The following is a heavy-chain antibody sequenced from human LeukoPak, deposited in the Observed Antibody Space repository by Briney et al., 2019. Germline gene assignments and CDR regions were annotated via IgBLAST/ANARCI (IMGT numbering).Heavy chain of an antibody. CDR1: GGSLSNNNW. V-gene: IGHV4-4*02. J-gene: IGHJ1*01. CDR3: AGRSIYGDSTEYFHY. Sequence: PSETLSLTCAVSGGSLSNNNWWSWVRQPPGKGLEWIGEIYHSGSTNYNPSLKSRVTTSIDKSKNQFSLKLTSVTAADTAMYYCAGRSIYGDSTEYFHYWGQGTLVTVSS. CDR2: IYHSGST. D-gene: IGHD4-17*01.